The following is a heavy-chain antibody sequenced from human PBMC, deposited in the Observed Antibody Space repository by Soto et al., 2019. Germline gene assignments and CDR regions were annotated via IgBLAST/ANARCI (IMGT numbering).Heavy chain of an antibody. CDR2: IWYDGSNK. V-gene: IGHV3-33*01. J-gene: IGHJ4*02. CDR3: ASSIN. Sequence: PGVSLRLSCEASGFPFSSYGMHWVRQAPGKGLDWVAVIWYDGSNKDYADSVKGRFTISRDNSKNTLYLQMNSLRADDTAVYYCASSINWGQGTLVTVSS. CDR1: GFPFSSYG.